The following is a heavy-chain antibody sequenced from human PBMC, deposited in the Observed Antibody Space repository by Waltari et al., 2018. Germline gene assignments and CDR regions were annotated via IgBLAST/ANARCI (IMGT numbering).Heavy chain of an antibody. D-gene: IGHD3-22*01. V-gene: IGHV1-24*01. CDR1: GYTLTELS. J-gene: IGHJ5*02. Sequence: QVQLVQSGAEVKKPGASVKVSCKVSGYTLTELSMHWVRQAPGKGLEWMGGFDPEEGETIYAQKFQGRVTMTEDTSTDTAYMELSSLRSEDTAVYYCATGWRDYYDSSGDFGWFDPWGQGTLVTVSS. CDR3: ATGWRDYYDSSGDFGWFDP. CDR2: FDPEEGET.